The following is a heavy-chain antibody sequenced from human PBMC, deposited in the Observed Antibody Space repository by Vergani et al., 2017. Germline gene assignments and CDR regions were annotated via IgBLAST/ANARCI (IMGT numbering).Heavy chain of an antibody. CDR2: IYTSGAT. V-gene: IGHV4-61*02. J-gene: IGHJ6*02. CDR1: GGSFSTGGQS. D-gene: IGHD2-2*01. Sequence: QLHLQESGPGLVKPSQTLSLTCTVSGGSFSTGGQSWTWLRQSAGKGLEWIGRIYTSGATNYNPSLRSRAIMSVDASKKQFSLKLTSVTAADTAVYYCARGRGYCSSTSCYAQDEEYYYYGMDVWGQGTTVTVSS. CDR3: ARGRGYCSSTSCYAQDEEYYYYGMDV.